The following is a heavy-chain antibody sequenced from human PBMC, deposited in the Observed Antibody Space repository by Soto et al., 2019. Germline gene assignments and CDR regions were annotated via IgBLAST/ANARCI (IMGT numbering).Heavy chain of an antibody. CDR2: IYFSGST. J-gene: IGHJ4*02. Sequence: PSETLSLTCTVSNGSITNFHWSWFRQPPGKGLEWIGYIYFSGSTNYNPSLKSRVTMSIDTSKNEFSLKLISVTAADTAAYYCAAYDSEGYFDYWGQGALVTVS. D-gene: IGHD3-9*01. CDR1: NGSITNFH. CDR3: AAYDSEGYFDY. V-gene: IGHV4-59*01.